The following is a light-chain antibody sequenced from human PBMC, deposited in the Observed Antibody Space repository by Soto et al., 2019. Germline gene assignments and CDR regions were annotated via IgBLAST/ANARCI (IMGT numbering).Light chain of an antibody. Sequence: DIQITQSPSTLSASVGYRFTITCRASQSVQTWLAWFQQKPGKAPKLLIYKATTLETGVPSRFSGSGSETEFTLTISSLQPDDLGTYYCQQYNNYFTFGQGTTGDIK. CDR1: QSVQTW. V-gene: IGKV1-5*03. CDR2: KAT. CDR3: QQYNNYFT. J-gene: IGKJ1*01.